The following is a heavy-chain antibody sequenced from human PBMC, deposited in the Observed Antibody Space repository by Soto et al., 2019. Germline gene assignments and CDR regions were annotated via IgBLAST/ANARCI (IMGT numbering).Heavy chain of an antibody. CDR2: ISSSGSTI. D-gene: IGHD1-26*01. J-gene: IGHJ4*02. CDR1: GFTFSSYE. Sequence: GGSLRLSCAASGFTFSSYEMNWVRQAPGKGLEWVSYISSSGSTIYYADSVKGRFTISRDNAKNSLYLQMNSLRAEDTAVYYCARDPPLYQRGYFDYWGQGTLVTVSS. CDR3: ARDPPLYQRGYFDY. V-gene: IGHV3-48*03.